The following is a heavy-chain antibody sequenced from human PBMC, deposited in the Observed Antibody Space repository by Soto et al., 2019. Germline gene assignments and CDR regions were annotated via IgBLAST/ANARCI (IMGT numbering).Heavy chain of an antibody. D-gene: IGHD6-19*01. V-gene: IGHV3-30*18. J-gene: IGHJ4*02. CDR2: ISYDGSNK. CDR3: AKGPTVAADY. Sequence: QVQLVESGGGVVQPGRSLRLSCAASGFTFSSYGMHWVRQAPGKGLEWVAVISYDGSNKYYADSVKGRFTISRDNSKNTLYLQMNSLRAEDTAVYYCAKGPTVAADYWGQGTLVTVSS. CDR1: GFTFSSYG.